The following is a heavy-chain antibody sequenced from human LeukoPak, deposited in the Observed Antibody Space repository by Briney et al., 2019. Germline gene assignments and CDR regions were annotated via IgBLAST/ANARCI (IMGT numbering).Heavy chain of an antibody. V-gene: IGHV4-39*01. J-gene: IGHJ4*02. D-gene: IGHD5-18*01. CDR1: GGSISSSSYY. CDR3: ARGGYSYGPSPTLYYFDY. Sequence: SETLSLTCTVSGGSISSSSYYWGWIRQPPGKGLEWIGSIYYSGSTYYNPSLKSRVTISVDTSKNQFSLKLSSVTAADTAVYYCARGGYSYGPSPTLYYFDYWGQGTLVTVSS. CDR2: IYYSGST.